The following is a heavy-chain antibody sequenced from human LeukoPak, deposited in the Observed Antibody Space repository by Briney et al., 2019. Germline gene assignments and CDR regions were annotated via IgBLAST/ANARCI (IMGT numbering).Heavy chain of an antibody. J-gene: IGHJ5*02. D-gene: IGHD6-19*01. CDR1: DGSFSGYY. V-gene: IGHV4-34*01. CDR2: INHSGST. CDR3: ARVNSSGWYFGSVWFDP. Sequence: SETLSLTCAVYDGSFSGYYWSWIRQPPGKGLGWIGEINHSGSTNYNPSLKSRVTISVDTSKNQFSLKLSSVTAADTAVYYCARVNSSGWYFGSVWFDPWGQGTLVTVSS.